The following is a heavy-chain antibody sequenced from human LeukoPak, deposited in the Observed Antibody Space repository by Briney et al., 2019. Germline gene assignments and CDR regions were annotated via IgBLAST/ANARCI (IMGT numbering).Heavy chain of an antibody. V-gene: IGHV3-30-3*01. CDR2: ISYDGSNK. CDR3: ATMGSYDSSGYYFDY. Sequence: GGSLRLSCAASGFTFSSYAMHWVRQAPGKGLEWVAVISYDGSNKYYADSVKGRFTISRDNSKNTLYLQMNSLRAEDTAVYYCATMGSYDSSGYYFDYWGQGTLVTVSS. J-gene: IGHJ4*02. CDR1: GFTFSSYA. D-gene: IGHD3-22*01.